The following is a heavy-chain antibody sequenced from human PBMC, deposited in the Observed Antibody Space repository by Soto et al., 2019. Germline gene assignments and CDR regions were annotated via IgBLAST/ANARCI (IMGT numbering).Heavy chain of an antibody. CDR1: GFTFSSYG. J-gene: IGHJ4*02. CDR3: ARDPVPFYGGNLFDY. CDR2: IWYDGSNK. D-gene: IGHD4-17*01. Sequence: QVQLVESGGGVVQPGRSLRLSCAASGFTFSSYGMHWVRQAPGKGLEWVAVIWYDGSNKYYADSVKGRFTISRDNSKNTLYLQMNSLRAEDTAVYYCARDPVPFYGGNLFDYWGQGTLVTVSS. V-gene: IGHV3-33*01.